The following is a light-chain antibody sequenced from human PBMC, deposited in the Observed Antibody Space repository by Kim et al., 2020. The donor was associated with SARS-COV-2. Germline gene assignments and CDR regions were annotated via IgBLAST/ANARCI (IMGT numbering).Light chain of an antibody. J-gene: IGLJ2*01. CDR2: GKN. Sequence: ALGQTLRITCQGDSLRKYYASWYQQKQGQAPVLVIYGKNNRPSGIPDRFAGSSSGDTVSLTITGAQAEDEADYYCFSRDTSGDHLVFGGGTKLTVL. V-gene: IGLV3-19*01. CDR1: SLRKYY. CDR3: FSRDTSGDHLV.